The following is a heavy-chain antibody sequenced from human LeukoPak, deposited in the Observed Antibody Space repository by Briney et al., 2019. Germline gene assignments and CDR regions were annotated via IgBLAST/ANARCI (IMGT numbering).Heavy chain of an antibody. V-gene: IGHV4-59*01. J-gene: IGHJ3*02. D-gene: IGHD3-3*01. Sequence: SETLSLTCTVSAGSISSYYWSWIRQPPGKGLEWIGYIYCSGSTNYNPSLKSRVTISVDTSKNQFSLKLSSVTAADTAVYYCARDGRFPRRTFDIWGQGTMVTVSS. CDR3: ARDGRFPRRTFDI. CDR1: AGSISSYY. CDR2: IYCSGST.